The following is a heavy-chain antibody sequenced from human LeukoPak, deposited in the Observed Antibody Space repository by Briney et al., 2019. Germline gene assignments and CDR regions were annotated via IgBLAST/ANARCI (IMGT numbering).Heavy chain of an antibody. Sequence: GGSLRLSCAASGFSFSSYPMHWVRQAPGKGLEWISYISSSSSTIYYADSVRGRFTISRDNAKNSLYLQMNSLKDEDTAVYYCTRGHTHWGQGTLVTVSS. J-gene: IGHJ4*02. CDR1: GFSFSSYP. CDR3: TRGHTH. CDR2: ISSSSSTI. V-gene: IGHV3-48*02.